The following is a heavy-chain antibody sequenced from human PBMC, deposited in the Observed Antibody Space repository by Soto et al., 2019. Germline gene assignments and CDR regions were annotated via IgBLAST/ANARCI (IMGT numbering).Heavy chain of an antibody. Sequence: QITLKESGPTLVKPTQTLTLTCTFSGFSLTTRGVGVGWIRQPPGKALEWLALIYWDDDEGYSPFLKSRLTITKDTSKNQVFLTKTNLDPVDTATYDCAHRPRGFSYYFDYWGQGTLVTVSS. CDR3: AHRPRGFSYYFDY. CDR1: GFSLTTRGVG. D-gene: IGHD3-10*01. CDR2: IYWDDDE. J-gene: IGHJ4*02. V-gene: IGHV2-5*02.